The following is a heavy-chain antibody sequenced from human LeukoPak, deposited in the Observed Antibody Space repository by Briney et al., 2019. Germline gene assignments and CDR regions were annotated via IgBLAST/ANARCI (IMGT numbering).Heavy chain of an antibody. CDR2: IYYSGST. Sequence: SETLSLTCTVSGGSISSSSYYWGWIRQPPGKGLEWIGSIYYSGSTYYNPSLKSRVTISVDTSKNQFSLKLSSVTAADTAVYYCARILLWFGELGDTYYFDYWGQGTLVTVSS. J-gene: IGHJ4*02. D-gene: IGHD3-10*01. CDR1: GGSISSSSYY. CDR3: ARILLWFGELGDTYYFDY. V-gene: IGHV4-39*01.